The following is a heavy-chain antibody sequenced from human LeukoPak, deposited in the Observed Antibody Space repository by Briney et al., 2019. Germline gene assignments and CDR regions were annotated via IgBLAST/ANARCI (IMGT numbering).Heavy chain of an antibody. V-gene: IGHV4-34*01. D-gene: IGHD3-22*01. CDR1: GGSFNGYY. CDR3: ARQHDSSGYLYY. Sequence: PSETLSLTCAVYGGSFNGYYWSWIRQPPGKGLEWIGEINHSGSTNYNPSLKSRVTISVDTSKNQFSLKLSSVTAADTAVYYCARQHDSSGYLYYWGQGTLVTVSS. J-gene: IGHJ4*02. CDR2: INHSGST.